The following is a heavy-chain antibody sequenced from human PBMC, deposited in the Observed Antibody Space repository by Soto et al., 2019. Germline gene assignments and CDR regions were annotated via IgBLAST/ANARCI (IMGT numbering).Heavy chain of an antibody. V-gene: IGHV3-74*01. CDR1: GFTFSTYW. CDR3: ARSDWFDP. CDR2: IKSDGSST. J-gene: IGHJ5*02. Sequence: PGGSLRLSCAASGFTFSTYWMHWVRQAPGKGLVWVSRIKSDGSSTSYADSVKGRFTISRGNAKNTLYLQMNSLRVEDTAVYYCARSDWFDPWGQGTLVTVS.